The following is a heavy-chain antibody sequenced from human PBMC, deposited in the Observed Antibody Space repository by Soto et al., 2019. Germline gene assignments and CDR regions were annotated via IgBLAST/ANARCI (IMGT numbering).Heavy chain of an antibody. Sequence: GESLKISCKGSGYSFTSYWISWVRQMPGKGLEWMGRIDPSDSYTNYSPSFQGHVTISADKSISTAYLQWSSLKASDTAMYYCARHPFEYYASSGYSDYWGQGTLVTVSS. D-gene: IGHD3-22*01. CDR3: ARHPFEYYASSGYSDY. J-gene: IGHJ4*02. CDR1: GYSFTSYW. V-gene: IGHV5-10-1*01. CDR2: IDPSDSYT.